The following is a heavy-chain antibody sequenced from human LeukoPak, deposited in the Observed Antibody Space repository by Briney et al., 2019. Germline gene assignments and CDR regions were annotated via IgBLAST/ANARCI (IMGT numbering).Heavy chain of an antibody. CDR1: GGTFSSYA. Sequence: GASVKVSCKASGGTFSSYAISWVRQAPGQGLEWMGRIIPILGIANYAQKFQGRVTITADKSTSTAYMELSSLRSKDTAVYYCARAVGSSWADYWGQGTLVTVSS. J-gene: IGHJ4*02. V-gene: IGHV1-69*04. CDR2: IIPILGIA. D-gene: IGHD6-13*01. CDR3: ARAVGSSWADY.